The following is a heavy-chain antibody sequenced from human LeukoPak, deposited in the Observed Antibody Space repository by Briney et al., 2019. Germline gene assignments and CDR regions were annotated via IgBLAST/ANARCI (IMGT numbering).Heavy chain of an antibody. J-gene: IGHJ3*02. Sequence: PGGSLRLSCVASGFTFSTFWMTWVRQAPGKGLEWVANIKQDGTEKYYVDSVKGRFTISRDNAKNALYVQMDSLRAEDTAVYYCAKGWSFDIRGQGTMVTVTS. CDR3: AKGWSFDI. CDR1: GFTFSTFW. D-gene: IGHD2-15*01. V-gene: IGHV3-7*01. CDR2: IKQDGTEK.